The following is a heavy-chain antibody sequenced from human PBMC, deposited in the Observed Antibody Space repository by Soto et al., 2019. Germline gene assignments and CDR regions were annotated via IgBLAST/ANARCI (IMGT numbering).Heavy chain of an antibody. V-gene: IGHV1-18*01. CDR3: ASSTWYFNWSDS. J-gene: IGHJ5*01. CDR1: GNTFTSYG. CDR2: ISAYNGNT. D-gene: IGHD6-13*01. Sequence: ASVKVSCKASGNTFTSYGISWVRQAPGQGLEWMGWISAYNGNTNYAQKLQGRVTMTTDTSTSTAYMELRSLRSDDTAVYYCASSTWYFNWSDSWRQGTLVTVSS.